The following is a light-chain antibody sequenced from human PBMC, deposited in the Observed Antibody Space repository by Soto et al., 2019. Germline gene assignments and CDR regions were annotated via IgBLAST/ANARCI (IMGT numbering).Light chain of an antibody. CDR1: QSVTANF. Sequence: IVLTKSPGTRSLSPGERATLSCGASQSVTANFLAWYQQKPGQAPRLLIYGASSRDTGVPDRFSGSGSGTDFTLTISRLQPGDFAVYYCQQYGTPLFTFGPGTKVDIK. CDR2: GAS. V-gene: IGKV3-20*01. CDR3: QQYGTPLFT. J-gene: IGKJ3*01.